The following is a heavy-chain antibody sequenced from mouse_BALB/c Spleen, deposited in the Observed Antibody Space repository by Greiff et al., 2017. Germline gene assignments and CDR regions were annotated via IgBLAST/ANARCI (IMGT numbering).Heavy chain of an antibody. D-gene: IGHD1-1*01. V-gene: IGHV3-2*02. J-gene: IGHJ1*01. CDR3: ARREDYGSSYFYWYFDV. CDR2: ISYSGST. Sequence: DVKLMESGPGLVKPSQSLSLTCTVTGYSITSDYAWNWIRQFPGNKLEWMGYISYSGSTSYNPSLKSRISITRDTSKNQFFLQLNSVTTEDTATYYCARREDYGSSYFYWYFDVWGAGTTVTVSS. CDR1: GYSITSDYA.